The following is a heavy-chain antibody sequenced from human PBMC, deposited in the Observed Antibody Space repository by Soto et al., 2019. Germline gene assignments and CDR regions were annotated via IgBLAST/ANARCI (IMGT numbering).Heavy chain of an antibody. CDR1: GFTFDDYA. V-gene: IGHV3-9*01. D-gene: IGHD2-15*01. J-gene: IGHJ4*02. CDR2: INWNSGSI. CDR3: AKLRCTGGSCYSDY. Sequence: EVQLVESGGDLVQPGRSLRLSCAASGFTFDDYAFHWVRQAPGKGLEWVSSINWNSGSIAYADSVKGRFTISRDNAKNSLYLQMNSLRPEDTALYYCAKLRCTGGSCYSDYWGQGTLVNVSS.